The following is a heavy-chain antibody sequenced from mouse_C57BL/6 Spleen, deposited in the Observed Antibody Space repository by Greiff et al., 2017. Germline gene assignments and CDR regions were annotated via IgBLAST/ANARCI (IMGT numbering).Heavy chain of an antibody. Sequence: EVQGVESGEGLVKPGGSLKLSCAASGFTFSSYAMSWVRQTPEKRLEWVAYISSGGDYIYYADTVKGRITISRDNARNTLYLQMIRLKSEDTAMYYCTRDGYYDSHHFDYWGQGTTLTVSS. CDR3: TRDGYYDSHHFDY. V-gene: IGHV5-9-1*02. CDR1: GFTFSSYA. CDR2: ISSGGDYI. J-gene: IGHJ2*01. D-gene: IGHD1-1*01.